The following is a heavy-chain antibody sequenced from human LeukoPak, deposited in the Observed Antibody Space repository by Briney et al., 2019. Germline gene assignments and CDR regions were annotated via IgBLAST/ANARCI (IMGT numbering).Heavy chain of an antibody. D-gene: IGHD6-13*01. J-gene: IGHJ5*02. CDR2: ISYDGSNK. Sequence: PGGSLRLSCAASGFTFSSYAMHWVRQAPGKGPEWVAVISYDGSNKYYADSVKGRFTISRDNSKNTLYLQMNSLRAEDTAVYYCARDSSIAAAGWFDPWGQGTLVTVSS. CDR3: ARDSSIAAAGWFDP. CDR1: GFTFSSYA. V-gene: IGHV3-30*04.